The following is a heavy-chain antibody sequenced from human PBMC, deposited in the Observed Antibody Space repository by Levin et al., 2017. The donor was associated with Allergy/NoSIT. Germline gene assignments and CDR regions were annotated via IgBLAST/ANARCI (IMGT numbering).Heavy chain of an antibody. CDR2: ISPNNGHT. CDR3: ARDLGTGWYDNAFEI. CDR1: GYTFRVYG. D-gene: IGHD6-19*01. J-gene: IGHJ3*02. V-gene: IGHV1-18*01. Sequence: ASVKVSCKASGYTFRVYGIIWVRQAPGEGLEWLGWISPNNGHTKVSHKVQGRVTMTTDASTTTAYLDIQSLTSDDTAVYYCARDLGTGWYDNAFEIWGQGTLVSVSS.